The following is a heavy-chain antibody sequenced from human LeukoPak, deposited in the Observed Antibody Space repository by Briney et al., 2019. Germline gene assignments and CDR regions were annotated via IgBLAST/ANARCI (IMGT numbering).Heavy chain of an antibody. CDR1: GFTFSSYG. V-gene: IGHV3-30*03. J-gene: IGHJ4*02. CDR3: AREGVPAAIIDY. Sequence: PGRSLRLSCAASGFTFSSYGMHWARQAPGKGLEWVAVISYDGSNKYYADSVKGRFTISRDNSKNTLYLQMNSLRAEDTAVYYCAREGVPAAIIDYWGQGTLVTVSS. CDR2: ISYDGSNK. D-gene: IGHD2-2*01.